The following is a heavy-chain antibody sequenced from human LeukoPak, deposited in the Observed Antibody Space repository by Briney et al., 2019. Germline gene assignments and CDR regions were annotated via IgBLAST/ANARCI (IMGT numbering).Heavy chain of an antibody. CDR3: ARATYYDILTGYLFDY. J-gene: IGHJ4*02. Sequence: SETLSLTCTVSGGSISSYYWSWIRQPPGKGLKWIGYIYYSGSTNYNPSLKSRVTISVDTSKNQFPLKLSSVTAADTAVYYCARATYYDILTGYLFDYWGPGTLVTVSS. CDR1: GGSISSYY. D-gene: IGHD3-9*01. CDR2: IYYSGST. V-gene: IGHV4-59*01.